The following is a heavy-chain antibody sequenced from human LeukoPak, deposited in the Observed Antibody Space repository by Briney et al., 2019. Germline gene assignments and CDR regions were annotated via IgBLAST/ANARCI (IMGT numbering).Heavy chain of an antibody. D-gene: IGHD6-13*01. CDR1: GYTFTSYG. CDR2: ISAYNGNT. CDR3: ALGGAAAGTYYYYYMDV. J-gene: IGHJ6*03. Sequence: GASVKVSCEASGYTFTSYGISWVRQAPGQGLEWMGWISAYNGNTNYAQKLQGRVTMTTDTSTSTAYMELRSLRADDTAVYYCALGGAAAGTYYYYYMDVWGKGTTVTVSS. V-gene: IGHV1-18*01.